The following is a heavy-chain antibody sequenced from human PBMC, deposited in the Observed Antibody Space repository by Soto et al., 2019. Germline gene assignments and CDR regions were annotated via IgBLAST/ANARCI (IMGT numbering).Heavy chain of an antibody. CDR3: ARGRGAARYFDY. Sequence: EVQLVESGGGLVQPGGSLRLSCAASGFTFSSNYMSWVRQAPGKGLEWVSVIYSGGSTYYADSVKGRLTISRDNSKNTLYLQMNSLRAEDTAVYYCARGRGAARYFDYWGQGTLVTVSS. CDR1: GFTFSSNY. CDR2: IYSGGST. D-gene: IGHD6-6*01. V-gene: IGHV3-66*01. J-gene: IGHJ4*02.